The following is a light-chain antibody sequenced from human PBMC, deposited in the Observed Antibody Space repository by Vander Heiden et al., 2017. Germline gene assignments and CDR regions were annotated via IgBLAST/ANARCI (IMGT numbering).Light chain of an antibody. CDR3: QTADSSGTPWV. Sequence: SYELTQPPSVSVSPGQTARITCSGDALATQFAHWYQQKPGQAPVLVIYNYIARPSGIPERFSGSSSGTTVTLTITGVQAEDEADYYCQTADSSGTPWVFGGGTKLTAL. J-gene: IGLJ3*02. CDR1: ALATQF. CDR2: NYI. V-gene: IGLV3-25*03.